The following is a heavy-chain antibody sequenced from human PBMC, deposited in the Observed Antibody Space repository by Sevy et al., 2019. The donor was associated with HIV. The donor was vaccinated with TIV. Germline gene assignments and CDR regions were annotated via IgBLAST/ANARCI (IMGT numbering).Heavy chain of an antibody. J-gene: IGHJ6*02. CDR1: GYTFTSYD. V-gene: IGHV1-8*01. CDR2: MNPNSGNT. CDR3: ARAPAEGVVVVAATPYYYYGMDV. D-gene: IGHD2-15*01. Sequence: ASVKVSCKASGYTFTSYDINWVRQATGQGLEWMGWMNPNSGNTGYAQKFQGRVTMTRNTSISTAYMGLSSLRSEDTAVYYCARAPAEGVVVVAATPYYYYGMDVWGQGTTVTVSS.